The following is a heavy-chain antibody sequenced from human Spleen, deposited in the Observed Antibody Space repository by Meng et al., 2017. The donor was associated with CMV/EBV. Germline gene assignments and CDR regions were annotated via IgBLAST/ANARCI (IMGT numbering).Heavy chain of an antibody. V-gene: IGHV4-39*07. J-gene: IGHJ4*02. D-gene: IGHD6-13*01. Sequence: GSLRLSCTVSGGSIRSTTHYWAWIRQPPGKGLEWIGNVYYSGVTFDNPSFRSRVTMSADTSKNQFSLSLSSVAAADTAVYYCARGVAAAAYYFDYWGQGTLVTVSS. CDR1: GGSIRSTTHY. CDR3: ARGVAAAAYYFDY. CDR2: VYYSGVT.